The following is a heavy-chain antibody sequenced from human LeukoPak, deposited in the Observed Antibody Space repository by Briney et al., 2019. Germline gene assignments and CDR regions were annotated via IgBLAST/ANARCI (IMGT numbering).Heavy chain of an antibody. CDR1: GGSISSYY. Sequence: PSETLSLTCTVSGGSISSYYWSWIRQPPGKGLEWIGYIYYSGSTYYNPSLKSRVTISVDTSKNQFSLKLSSVTAADTAVYYCARDMYVWGSKGAYFDYWGQGTLVTVSS. J-gene: IGHJ4*02. CDR2: IYYSGST. CDR3: ARDMYVWGSKGAYFDY. V-gene: IGHV4-59*12. D-gene: IGHD3-16*01.